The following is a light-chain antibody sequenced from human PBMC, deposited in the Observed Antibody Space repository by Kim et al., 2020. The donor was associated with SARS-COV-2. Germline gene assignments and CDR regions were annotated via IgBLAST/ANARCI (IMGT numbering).Light chain of an antibody. J-gene: IGLJ2*01. CDR3: QAADSSNTV. CDR1: GLAQKY. CDR2: QDR. V-gene: IGLV3-1*01. Sequence: SYELTQPPSVSVSPGQTASITCSGDGLAQKYAYWYQQKPGQSPVLVIYQDRERPSGIPERFSGSNSGNTATLTISGAQAVDEADYYCQAADSSNTVFGGG.